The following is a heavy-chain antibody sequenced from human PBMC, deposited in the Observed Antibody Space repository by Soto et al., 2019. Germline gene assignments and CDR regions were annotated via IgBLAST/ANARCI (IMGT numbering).Heavy chain of an antibody. D-gene: IGHD6-19*01. CDR1: GDYINSYY. J-gene: IGHJ4*02. Sequence: QVQLQESGPGLVQPSETLSLTCTVSGDYINSYYWSWIRQPPGKGLEWIGYIYFSGSTNFNPYLKSRVTISLATSKRQFFLTRSSVTAADTSVYYCARAWAVTGSHWGDWGRGTLVTVSS. V-gene: IGHV4-59*01. CDR3: ARAWAVTGSHWGD. CDR2: IYFSGST.